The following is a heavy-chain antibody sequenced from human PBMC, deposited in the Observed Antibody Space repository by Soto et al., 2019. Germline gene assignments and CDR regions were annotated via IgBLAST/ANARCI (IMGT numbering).Heavy chain of an antibody. CDR3: ARSPIVRGVYWFDP. J-gene: IGHJ5*02. CDR2: IYHSGST. D-gene: IGHD3-10*01. CDR1: GGSISSGGYS. V-gene: IGHV4-30-2*01. Sequence: PSETLSLTCAVSGGSISSGGYSWSWIRQPPGKGLEWIGYIYHSGSTYYNPSLKSRVTISVDRSKNQFSLKLSSVTAADTAVYYCARSPIVRGVYWFDPRGQRTLVTVSS.